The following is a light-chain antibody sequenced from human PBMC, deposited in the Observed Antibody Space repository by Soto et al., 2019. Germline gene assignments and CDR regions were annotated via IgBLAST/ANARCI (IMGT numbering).Light chain of an antibody. CDR2: DAS. Sequence: EIVMTQSPATLSVSPGERTTLSCRASQSVGNNLAWYQQKPGQAPRLLIYDASNRATATPPRFSGSGSGTDFTLTISSLQPEDFATYYCQQSYSTPPITFGQGTRLEIK. J-gene: IGKJ5*01. V-gene: IGKV3D-15*01. CDR1: QSVGNN. CDR3: QQSYSTPPIT.